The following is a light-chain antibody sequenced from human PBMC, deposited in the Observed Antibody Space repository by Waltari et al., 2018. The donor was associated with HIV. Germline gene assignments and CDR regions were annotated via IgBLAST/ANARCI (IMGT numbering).Light chain of an antibody. J-gene: IGKJ4*01. CDR2: AAS. CDR3: QQYSDWPPFT. V-gene: IGKV3-15*01. CDR1: QSVRSD. Sequence: EIVMTQSPATLSVSPGERATLSCRASQSVRSDLAWYQQKPGQPPRLLIYAASTRATGIPARFSGSGSGTEFTLTISSLQSEDFAVYYCQQYSDWPPFTFGGGTKVEIK.